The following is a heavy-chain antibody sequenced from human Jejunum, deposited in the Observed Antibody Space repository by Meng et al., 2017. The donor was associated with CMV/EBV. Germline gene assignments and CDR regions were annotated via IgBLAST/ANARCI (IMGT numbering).Heavy chain of an antibody. Sequence: SGFSFSTYFMGWVRQAPGKGLEWVSTISSSGDMTYYADSVKGRFAISRDSSKNTPYLQMNSLRVEDTAVYYCAKDQGTWSSYAFDYWGQGTLVTVSS. CDR3: AKDQGTWSSYAFDY. CDR2: ISSSGDMT. D-gene: IGHD6-13*01. J-gene: IGHJ4*02. V-gene: IGHV3-23*01. CDR1: GFSFSTYF.